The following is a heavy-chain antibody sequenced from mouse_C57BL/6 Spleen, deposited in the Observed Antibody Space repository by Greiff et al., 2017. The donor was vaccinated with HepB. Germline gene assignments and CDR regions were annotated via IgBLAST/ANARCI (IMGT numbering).Heavy chain of an antibody. D-gene: IGHD4-1*01. CDR3: ARGGLTGTRDWYFDV. Sequence: QVQLKESGAELVKPGASVKLSCKASGYTFTSYWMQWVKQRPGQGLEWIGEIDPSDSYTNYNQKFKGKATLTVDTSTSTAYMQLSSLKSEDSAVYYCARGGLTGTRDWYFDVWGTGTTVTVSS. CDR2: IDPSDSYT. V-gene: IGHV1-50*01. J-gene: IGHJ1*03. CDR1: GYTFTSYW.